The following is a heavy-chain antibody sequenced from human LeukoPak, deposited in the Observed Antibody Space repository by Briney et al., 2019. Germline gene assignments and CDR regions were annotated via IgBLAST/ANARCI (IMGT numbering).Heavy chain of an antibody. J-gene: IGHJ4*02. V-gene: IGHV1-18*01. CDR2: ISAYNGKT. CDR1: GYSFTSYG. D-gene: IGHD5-18*01. CDR3: ARDGTAMARDY. Sequence: ASVKVSCKASGYSFTSYGLNWVRQAPGQGLEWMGWISAYNGKTFYAEKFQGRVTMTTDTSTSTAYMELRSLRSDDTAVYYCARDGTAMARDYWGQGTLVTVSS.